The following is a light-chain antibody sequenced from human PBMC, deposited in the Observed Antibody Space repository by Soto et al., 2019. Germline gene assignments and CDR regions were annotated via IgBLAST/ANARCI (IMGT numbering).Light chain of an antibody. J-gene: IGKJ5*01. CDR1: QSVSSSS. CDR3: QQYNKWPPIT. Sequence: EIVLTQSPGTLSLSPGERATLSCRASQSVSSSSLAWYQQKPGQSPRLLIYGASSRATGIPDRFSGRGSGTEFTLTISSLQSEDFAVYYCQQYNKWPPITFGQGTRLEI. CDR2: GAS. V-gene: IGKV3-20*01.